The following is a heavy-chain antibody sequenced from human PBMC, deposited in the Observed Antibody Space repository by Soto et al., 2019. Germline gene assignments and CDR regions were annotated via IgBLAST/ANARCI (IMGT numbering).Heavy chain of an antibody. V-gene: IGHV4-59*01. CDR1: GGPISSYF. Sequence: PSETLSLPYTVSGGPISSYFWGWIRPPPGKGLDWIGYIYSGGSTNYTPPLKSRVTISVDTSKNQFSLKGSSVTAADTAVYYCARVAYLAYDFWGGLLGFAPWGQGTLVTVSS. CDR2: IYSGGST. J-gene: IGHJ5*02. CDR3: ARVAYLAYDFWGGLLGFAP. D-gene: IGHD3-3*01.